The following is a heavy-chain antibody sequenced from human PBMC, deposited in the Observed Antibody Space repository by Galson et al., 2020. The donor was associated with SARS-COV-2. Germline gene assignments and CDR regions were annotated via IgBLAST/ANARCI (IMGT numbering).Heavy chain of an antibody. CDR1: GFTFSSYG. Sequence: SGGSLRLSCAASGFTFSSYGMHWVRQAPGKGLEWVAVISSDGSTKYYADSVKGRFTISRDNSKNTLYLQMNSLRAEDTAVYYCAKGRETNYFDYWGQGTLVTVSS. D-gene: IGHD1-7*01. CDR2: ISSDGSTK. J-gene: IGHJ4*02. V-gene: IGHV3-30*18. CDR3: AKGRETNYFDY.